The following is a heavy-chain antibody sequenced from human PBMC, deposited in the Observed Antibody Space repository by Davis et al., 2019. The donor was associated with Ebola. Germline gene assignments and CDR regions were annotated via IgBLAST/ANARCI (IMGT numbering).Heavy chain of an antibody. CDR2: IYHSGST. J-gene: IGHJ5*02. D-gene: IGHD3-10*01. CDR3: ARRPWFGEWGWFHP. CDR1: GGSFSGYY. V-gene: IGHV4-59*13. Sequence: SETLSLTCAVYGGSFSGYYWSWIRQPPGKELEWIGSIYHSGSTNYNPSLKSRVTISIDTSKSQFSLKLSSVTAADTAVYYCARRPWFGEWGWFHPWGQGTLVTVSS.